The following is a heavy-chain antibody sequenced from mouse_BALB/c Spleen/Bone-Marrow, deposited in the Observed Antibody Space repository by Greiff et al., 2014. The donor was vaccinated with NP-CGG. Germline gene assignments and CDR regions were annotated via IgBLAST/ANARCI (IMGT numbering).Heavy chain of an antibody. V-gene: IGHV1-80*01. J-gene: IGHJ2*01. CDR3: ARVRNWADY. CDR2: IYPGDGDT. CDR1: GYAFSSYW. D-gene: IGHD4-1*01. Sequence: LQESGAELVRPGSSVKISCKASGYAFSSYWMNWVKQRPGQGLGWIGQIYPGDGDTNYNGKFKGKATLTADKSSSTAYMQLSSLTSEDSAAYFCARVRNWADYWGQGTTLTVSS.